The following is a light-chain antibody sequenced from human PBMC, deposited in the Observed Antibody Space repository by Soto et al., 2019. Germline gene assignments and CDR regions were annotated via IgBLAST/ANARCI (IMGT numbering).Light chain of an antibody. V-gene: IGLV2-14*01. CDR2: EVS. CDR3: SSYTSSSTF. CDR1: NSDVGGYNY. J-gene: IGLJ1*01. Sequence: QSALTQPASVSGSPGQSITISCTGTNSDVGGYNYVSWYQQHPGKAPKLMIYEVSNRPSGVSNRFSGSKSGNTASLTISGLQAEDEADYYCSSYTSSSTFFGTGTKLTVL.